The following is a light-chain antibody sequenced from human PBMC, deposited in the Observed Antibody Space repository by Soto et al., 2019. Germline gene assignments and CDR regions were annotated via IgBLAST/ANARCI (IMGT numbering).Light chain of an antibody. Sequence: SYERTQPPSVSVAPGKTARITCGGNNIGSKSVHWYQQKPGQAPVLVIYYDSDRPSGIPERFSGSNSGNTATLTISRVEAGDEADYYCQVWDSSSDHPHVVFGGGTKLTVL. CDR3: QVWDSSSDHPHVV. CDR1: NIGSKS. J-gene: IGLJ2*01. CDR2: YDS. V-gene: IGLV3-21*04.